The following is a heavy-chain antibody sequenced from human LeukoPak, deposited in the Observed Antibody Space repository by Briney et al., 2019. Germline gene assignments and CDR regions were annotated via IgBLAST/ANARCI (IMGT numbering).Heavy chain of an antibody. CDR3: AKDRAAAAGDYYYYGMDV. CDR2: ISWNSGSI. CDR1: GITFDDYA. J-gene: IGHJ6*02. D-gene: IGHD6-13*01. Sequence: GRSLRLSCAASGITFDDYAMHWVRQAPGKGLEWVSGISWNSGSIGYADSVKGRFTISRDNAKNSLYLQMNSLRAEDTALYYCAKDRAAAAGDYYYYGMDVWGQGTTVTVSS. V-gene: IGHV3-9*01.